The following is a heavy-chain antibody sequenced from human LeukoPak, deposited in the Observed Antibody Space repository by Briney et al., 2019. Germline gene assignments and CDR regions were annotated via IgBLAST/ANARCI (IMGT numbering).Heavy chain of an antibody. D-gene: IGHD3-9*01. CDR2: IYYSGST. CDR1: GGSVSSGSYY. J-gene: IGHJ4*02. CDR3: ARDLTGAYYFDY. V-gene: IGHV4-31*03. Sequence: SETLSLTCTVSGGSVSSGSYYWSWIRQHPGKGLEWIGYIYYSGSTYYNPSLKSRVTISVDTSKNQFSLKLSSVTAADTAVYYCARDLTGAYYFDYWGQGTLVTVSS.